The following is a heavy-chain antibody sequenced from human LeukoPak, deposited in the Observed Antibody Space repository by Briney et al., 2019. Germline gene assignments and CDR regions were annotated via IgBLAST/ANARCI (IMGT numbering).Heavy chain of an antibody. CDR1: GFTFSSYE. J-gene: IGHJ4*02. CDR3: VRDWVRYFDY. V-gene: IGHV3-48*03. CDR2: ISSSGSTI. D-gene: IGHD3-9*01. Sequence: PGGSLRLSCAASGFTFSSYEMNWVRQAPGKGLEWVAYISSSGSTIYYADSVQGRFTISRDNAKNSLNLQMNSLRAEDTAVYYCVRDWVRYFDYWGQGTLVTVSS.